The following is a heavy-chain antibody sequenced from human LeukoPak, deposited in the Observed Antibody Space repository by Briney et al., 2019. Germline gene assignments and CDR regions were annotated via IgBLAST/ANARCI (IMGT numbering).Heavy chain of an antibody. CDR3: GKNRYSGSLSPFEI. CDR1: GFTFSSYG. Sequence: GRSLRLSCAASGFTFSSYGMHWVRQAPGKGLEWVAVISYDGSNKYYADSVKGRFTISRDNSKNTLYLQMNSLRAEDTAVYYCGKNRYSGSLSPFEIWGQGTMVTVSS. CDR2: ISYDGSNK. J-gene: IGHJ3*02. V-gene: IGHV3-30*18. D-gene: IGHD1-26*01.